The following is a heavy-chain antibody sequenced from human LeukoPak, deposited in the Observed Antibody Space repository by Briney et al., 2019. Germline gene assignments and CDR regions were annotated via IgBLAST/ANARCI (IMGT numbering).Heavy chain of an antibody. CDR2: IKSKKNGGTA. D-gene: IGHD5-24*01. CDR3: GTGQAGTWHDGF. J-gene: IGHJ4*02. CDR1: GFTFSIAW. Sequence: GGSLRLSCAASGFTFSIAWMSWVRQAPGKGLEWVGRIKSKKNGGTADYAAPVKGRFTISRDDSKDMLYLQINSLKIDDTAVYYCGTGQAGTWHDGFWGQGTLVTVSS. V-gene: IGHV3-15*01.